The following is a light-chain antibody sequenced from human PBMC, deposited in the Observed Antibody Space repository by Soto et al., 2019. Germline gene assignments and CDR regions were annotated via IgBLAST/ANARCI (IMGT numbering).Light chain of an antibody. CDR1: QSVSSSY. CDR3: QQYGSSPPWT. J-gene: IGKJ1*01. V-gene: IGKV3-20*01. Sequence: EIVLTQSPGTLSLSPGERATLSCRASQSVSSSYLAWYQQKPGQAPRLLIYGASSTATGIPDRFSGSGSGTGFTLTISRLEPEDFAVYYCQQYGSSPPWTFGHGTTVEIK. CDR2: GAS.